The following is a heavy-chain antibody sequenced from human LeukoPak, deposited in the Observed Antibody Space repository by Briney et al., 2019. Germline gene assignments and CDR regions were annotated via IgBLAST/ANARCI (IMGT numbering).Heavy chain of an antibody. J-gene: IGHJ4*02. Sequence: GASVKVSCKASGYTFTSYDINWVRQATGQGLEWMGWMNPNSGNTGYAQKFQGRLTMTEDTSTDTAYMELSSLRSNDTAVYYCATDPVGYCSGNGCSSVDYWGQGTLVTVSS. V-gene: IGHV1-8*01. CDR1: GYTFTSYD. CDR2: MNPNSGNT. D-gene: IGHD2-15*01. CDR3: ATDPVGYCSGNGCSSVDY.